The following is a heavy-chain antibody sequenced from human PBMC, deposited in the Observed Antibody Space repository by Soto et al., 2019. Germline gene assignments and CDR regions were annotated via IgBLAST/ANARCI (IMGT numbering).Heavy chain of an antibody. V-gene: IGHV4-34*01. Sequence: QVQLLQWGAGLLKPSETLSLTCAVSGGSFNSNYWSWVRQPPGKGLEWIGEVYYTGSTNYNPSLKSRVTISADTSQKKFSLKLTSVTAADTARYYCASARWDYWGQGTLVTVSS. CDR2: VYYTGST. CDR1: GGSFNSNY. J-gene: IGHJ4*02. CDR3: ASARWDY.